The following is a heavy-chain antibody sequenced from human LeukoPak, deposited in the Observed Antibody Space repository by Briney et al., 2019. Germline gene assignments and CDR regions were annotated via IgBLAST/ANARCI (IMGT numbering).Heavy chain of an antibody. Sequence: GGSLRLSCAASGFTVSNYYMSWVRKAPGKGLEWVSAVYSGGETHHSDSVKGRFTLSRDISKSTLYLQMNSLRPEDMAVYYCTRDPDAWGQGTLVTVSS. V-gene: IGHV3-66*01. CDR2: VYSGGET. CDR1: GFTVSNYY. J-gene: IGHJ5*02. CDR3: TRDPDA.